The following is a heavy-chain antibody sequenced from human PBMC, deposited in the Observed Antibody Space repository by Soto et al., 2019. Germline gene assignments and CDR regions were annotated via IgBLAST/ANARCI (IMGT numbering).Heavy chain of an antibody. Sequence: GSGKVSFKASGYPFTGYFIHWVRQAPGQGLEWMGWINPNSGDTNYAQKFQGRVTMTRYMSISTAYMELRRLTSDDTALYYCARVRTYYDSSGSLDYWGQGTMVTVSS. D-gene: IGHD3-22*01. CDR2: INPNSGDT. CDR1: GYPFTGYF. V-gene: IGHV1-2*02. J-gene: IGHJ4*02. CDR3: ARVRTYYDSSGSLDY.